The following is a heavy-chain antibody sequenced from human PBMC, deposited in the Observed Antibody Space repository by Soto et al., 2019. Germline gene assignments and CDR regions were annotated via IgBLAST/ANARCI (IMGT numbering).Heavy chain of an antibody. V-gene: IGHV1-18*01. CDR2: ISAYNGNT. J-gene: IGHJ4*02. D-gene: IGHD6-19*01. CDR3: ARDLTGYSSGWSPGY. CDR1: GYTFTSYG. Sequence: QVQLVQSGAEVKKPGASVKVSCKASGYTFTSYGISWVRQAPGQGLEWMGWISAYNGNTNYAQELQGRVTMTTDTSTSTAYMELRSLRSDDTAVYYCARDLTGYSSGWSPGYWGQGTLVTVSS.